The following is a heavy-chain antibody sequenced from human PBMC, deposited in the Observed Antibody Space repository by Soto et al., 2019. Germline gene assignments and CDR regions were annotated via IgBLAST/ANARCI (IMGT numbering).Heavy chain of an antibody. CDR1: GFTFSSYD. CDR3: AKDLVSGSGSYYMNAFDI. D-gene: IGHD3-10*01. Sequence: QVQLVESGGGVVQPGRSLRLSCAASGFTFSSYDMHWVRQAPGKGLEWVAVISYDGSNKYYADSVKGRFTISRDNSKNTLYLQMNSLRAEDTAVYYCAKDLVSGSGSYYMNAFDIWGQGTMVTVSS. CDR2: ISYDGSNK. J-gene: IGHJ3*02. V-gene: IGHV3-30*18.